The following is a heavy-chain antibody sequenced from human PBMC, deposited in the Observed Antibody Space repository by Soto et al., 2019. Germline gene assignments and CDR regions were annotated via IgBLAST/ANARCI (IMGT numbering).Heavy chain of an antibody. V-gene: IGHV4-30-4*01. J-gene: IGHJ6*03. CDR3: ARGRAAYCSGGSCYSSYYYYYYMDV. CDR2: IYYSGST. D-gene: IGHD2-15*01. Sequence: SETLSLTCTVSGGSISSGDYYWSWIRQPPGRGLEWIGYIYYSGSTNYNPSLKSRVTISVDTSKNQFSLKLSSVTAADTAVYYCARGRAAYCSGGSCYSSYYYYYYMDVWGKGTTVTVSS. CDR1: GGSISSGDYY.